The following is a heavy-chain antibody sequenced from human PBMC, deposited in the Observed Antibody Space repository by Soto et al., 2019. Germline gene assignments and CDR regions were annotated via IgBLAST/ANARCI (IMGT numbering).Heavy chain of an antibody. J-gene: IGHJ6*02. CDR3: AKGRYYDILTGHYKREADHDYTMDV. CDR1: GFIFSDYA. V-gene: IGHV3-23*01. CDR2: ISGSGAGT. Sequence: GGALRFSCATSGFIFSDYAMSWVRQAPGKGLEWVSGISGSGAGTYDADSVKGRFTISRDNFKNSLYLQMSSLRAEDTAIYYCAKGRYYDILTGHYKREADHDYTMDVWGQGTTVTVSS. D-gene: IGHD3-9*01.